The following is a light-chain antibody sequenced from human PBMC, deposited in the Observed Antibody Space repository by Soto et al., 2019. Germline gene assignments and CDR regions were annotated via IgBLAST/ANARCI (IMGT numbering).Light chain of an antibody. CDR3: QQYYSYPWT. CDR1: QGISSY. J-gene: IGKJ1*01. Sequence: AIRMTQSPSSLSASTGDRVTITCRASQGISSYLAWYQQKPGKAPKLLIYAASTLQSGVPSRFSGSGSGTDFTLTISCLQSEDFATYYCQQYYSYPWTFCQGPKVEIK. V-gene: IGKV1-8*01. CDR2: AAS.